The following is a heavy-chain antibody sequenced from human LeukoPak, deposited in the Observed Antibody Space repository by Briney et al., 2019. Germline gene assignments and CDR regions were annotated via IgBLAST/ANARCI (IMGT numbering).Heavy chain of an antibody. CDR1: GGSISSSSYY. Sequence: SETLSLTCTVSGGSISSSSYYWGWIRQPPGNGLEWIGSIYYSGSTYYNPSLKSRVTISVDTSKNQFSLKLSSVTAAGTAVYYCARVVGLDLPERPYYFDYWGQGTLVTVPS. D-gene: IGHD3/OR15-3a*01. V-gene: IGHV4-39*07. CDR2: IYYSGST. CDR3: ARVVGLDLPERPYYFDY. J-gene: IGHJ4*02.